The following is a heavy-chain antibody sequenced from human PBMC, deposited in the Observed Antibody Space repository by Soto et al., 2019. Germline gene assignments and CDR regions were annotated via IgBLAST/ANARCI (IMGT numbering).Heavy chain of an antibody. CDR3: ATAGGLAGIVD. J-gene: IGHJ4*02. V-gene: IGHV1-24*01. CDR2: FDPEDGET. CDR1: GYTLTELS. Sequence: QVQLVQSGAEVKKPGASVKVSCKVSGYTLTELSMHWVRQAPGKGLEWMGGFDPEDGETIYAQKFQGRVTVTEDTSTDTDYMELSSLRSEDTAVYYCATAGGLAGIVDWGQGTLVTVSS. D-gene: IGHD1-26*01.